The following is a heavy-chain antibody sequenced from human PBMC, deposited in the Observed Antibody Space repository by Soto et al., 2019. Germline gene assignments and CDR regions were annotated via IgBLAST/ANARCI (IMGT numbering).Heavy chain of an antibody. D-gene: IGHD6-13*01. CDR2: MYYSGST. CDR3: ARDRAGSSSWYWFDP. J-gene: IGHJ5*02. V-gene: IGHV4-59*01. CDR1: GGSIGNYY. Sequence: QVQLQESGPGLVKPSETLSLTCTVSGGSIGNYYWNWIRQPPGKGLGWIGYMYYSGSTNYNPSLKSRDTISIDTSKNQFSLKLSSVTAADTAVYYCARDRAGSSSWYWFDPWGQGTLVTVSS.